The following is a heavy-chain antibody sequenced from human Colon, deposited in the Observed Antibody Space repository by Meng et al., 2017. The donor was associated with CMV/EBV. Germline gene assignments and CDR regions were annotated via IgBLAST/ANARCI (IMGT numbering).Heavy chain of an antibody. CDR2: IYQSGSA. J-gene: IGHJ5*01. Sequence: SETLSLTCIVSNYSITSGDYWVWIRQPPGKGLQWIGRIYQSGSAYYHPSLKSRVTISIDKSRNQFSLRVRSVTAADTALYYCARGNLYWFDPWGQGILVTVSS. D-gene: IGHD2/OR15-2a*01. CDR1: NYSITSGDY. CDR3: ARGNLYWFDP. V-gene: IGHV4-38-2*02.